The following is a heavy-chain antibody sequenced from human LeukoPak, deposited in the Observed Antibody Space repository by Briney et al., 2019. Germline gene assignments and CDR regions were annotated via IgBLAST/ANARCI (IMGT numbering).Heavy chain of an antibody. D-gene: IGHD4-17*01. V-gene: IGHV1-69*06. CDR3: ARGNYGDYVLSWFDP. CDR2: IIPIFGTA. Sequence: ASVKVSCKASGGTFSSYAISWVRQAPGQGLEWMGGIIPIFGTANYAQKFQGRVTITADKSTSTAYMELSSLRSEDTAVYYCARGNYGDYVLSWFDPWGQGTLVTVSS. J-gene: IGHJ5*02. CDR1: GGTFSSYA.